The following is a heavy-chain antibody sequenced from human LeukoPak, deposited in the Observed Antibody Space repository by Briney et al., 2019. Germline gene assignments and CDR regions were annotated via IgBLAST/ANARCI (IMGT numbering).Heavy chain of an antibody. Sequence: ASVKVSCKASGYTFTSYDINWVRQATGQGLEWMGWMNPNSGNTGYAQKFQGRVTMTRNTSISTVYMELSSLRSEDTAVYYCARGLFYPRFWPYYYYYYMDVWGKGTTVTVSS. CDR1: GYTFTSYD. D-gene: IGHD3-3*01. J-gene: IGHJ6*03. V-gene: IGHV1-8*01. CDR3: ARGLFYPRFWPYYYYYYMDV. CDR2: MNPNSGNT.